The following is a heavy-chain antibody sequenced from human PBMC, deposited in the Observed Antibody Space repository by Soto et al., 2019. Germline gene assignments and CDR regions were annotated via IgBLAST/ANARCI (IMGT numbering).Heavy chain of an antibody. CDR1: NGSISNFY. CDR3: ARSSHKESWFDP. CDR2: IYSSGST. Sequence: QVQLQESGPGLVKPSETLSLSCTVSNGSISNFYWNWIRDPAGKELEWIGRIYSSGSTNYNPSLRSRVTMSADTSKNQFSLKLNSVTAADTAVYYCARSSHKESWFDPWGQGTLVTV. D-gene: IGHD6-13*01. V-gene: IGHV4-4*07. J-gene: IGHJ5*02.